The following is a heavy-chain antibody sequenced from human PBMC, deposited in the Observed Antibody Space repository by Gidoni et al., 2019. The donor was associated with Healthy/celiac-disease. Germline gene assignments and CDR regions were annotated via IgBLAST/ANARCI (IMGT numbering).Heavy chain of an antibody. J-gene: IGHJ4*02. Sequence: QVQLVQSGAEVKKPVASVKVFCTASGYTFTSYYMHWVRQAPGQGLEWMGIINPSGGSTSYAQKYQGRVTMSRDTSTSTVYMELSSLRSEDTAVYYCARGPRALEWLLYRSVEDYWGQGTLVTVSS. CDR3: ARGPRALEWLLYRSVEDY. CDR2: INPSGGST. D-gene: IGHD3-3*01. CDR1: GYTFTSYY. V-gene: IGHV1-46*03.